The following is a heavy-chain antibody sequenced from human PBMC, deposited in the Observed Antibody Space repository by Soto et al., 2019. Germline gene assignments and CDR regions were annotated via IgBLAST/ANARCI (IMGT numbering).Heavy chain of an antibody. J-gene: IGHJ4*02. D-gene: IGHD3-9*01. Sequence: GASVKVSCKASGYTFTGYYMHWVRQAPGQGLEWMGWINPNSGGTNYAQKFQGWVTMTRDTSISTAYMELSRLRSDDTAVYYCARVNGSDDILTGFHFDYWGQGTLVTVSS. CDR2: INPNSGGT. CDR1: GYTFTGYY. CDR3: ARVNGSDDILTGFHFDY. V-gene: IGHV1-2*04.